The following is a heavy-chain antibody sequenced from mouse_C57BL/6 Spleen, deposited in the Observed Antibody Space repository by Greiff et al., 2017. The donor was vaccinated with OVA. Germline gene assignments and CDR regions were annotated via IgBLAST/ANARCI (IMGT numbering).Heavy chain of an antibody. Sequence: VQLQQPGAELVRPGSSVKLSCKASGYTFTSYWMHWVKQRPIQGLEWIGDIYPSDSETHYNQKFKDKATLTVDKSSSTDYMQLSRLTSEDSAVYYGARWDEYDDWFAYWGQGTLVTVSA. CDR3: ARWDEYDDWFAY. CDR1: GYTFTSYW. D-gene: IGHD2-4*01. V-gene: IGHV1-52*01. J-gene: IGHJ3*01. CDR2: IYPSDSET.